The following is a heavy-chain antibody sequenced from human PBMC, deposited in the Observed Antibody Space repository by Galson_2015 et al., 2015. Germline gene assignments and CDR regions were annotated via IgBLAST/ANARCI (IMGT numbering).Heavy chain of an antibody. J-gene: IGHJ3*02. CDR1: GYSFTSYW. D-gene: IGHD1-26*01. CDR3: ARSHEPYGLLNHDAFDI. V-gene: IGHV5-10-1*01. Sequence: QSGAEVKKPGESLRISCKGSGYSFTSYWISWVRQMPGKGLEWMGRIDPSDSYTNYSPSFQGHVTISADKSISTAYLQWSSLKASDTAMYYCARSHEPYGLLNHDAFDIWGQGTMVTVSS. CDR2: IDPSDSYT.